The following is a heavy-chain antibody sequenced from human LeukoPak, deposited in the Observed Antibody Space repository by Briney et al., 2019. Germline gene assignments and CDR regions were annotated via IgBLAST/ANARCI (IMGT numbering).Heavy chain of an antibody. Sequence: ASVKISCKVSGYTLTDYYMHWVHQAPGKGPEWMGLVDPEDGETIYAEKFQGRVTITADTSTDTAYMELSSLRSEDTAVYYCATVGPLVGATVLGYWGQGTLVTVSS. V-gene: IGHV1-69-2*01. D-gene: IGHD1-26*01. CDR3: ATVGPLVGATVLGY. CDR1: GYTLTDYY. CDR2: VDPEDGET. J-gene: IGHJ4*02.